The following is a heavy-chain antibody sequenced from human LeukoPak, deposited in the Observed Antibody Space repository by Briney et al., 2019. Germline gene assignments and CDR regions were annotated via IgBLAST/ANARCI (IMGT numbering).Heavy chain of an antibody. CDR2: ISMNVQTT. D-gene: IGHD1-1*01. J-gene: IGHJ4*02. CDR1: GFTFTSHV. V-gene: IGHV3-64D*06. CDR3: VREGLERRTNFDY. Sequence: PGGSLRLSCSASGFTFTSHVMHWVRQAPGKGLQYVSGISMNVQTTYYAGSVKGRFTISRDSSKNTVYLQMNSLTAEDTAVYYCVREGLERRTNFDYWGQGTVLSVSS.